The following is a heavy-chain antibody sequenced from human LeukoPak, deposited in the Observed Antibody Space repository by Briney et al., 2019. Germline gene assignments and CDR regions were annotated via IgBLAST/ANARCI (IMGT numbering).Heavy chain of an antibody. CDR1: GFTFSSYA. D-gene: IGHD6-19*01. CDR2: ISGSGGST. Sequence: GGSLRLSCAASGFTFSSYAMSWVRQAPGKGLEWVSTISGSGGSTYYADSVKGRFTISRDNSKNTLSLQMNSLRAEDTAVYYCATPGYRYSSGWYRSFDYWGQGTLVTVSS. CDR3: ATPGYRYSSGWYRSFDY. J-gene: IGHJ4*02. V-gene: IGHV3-23*01.